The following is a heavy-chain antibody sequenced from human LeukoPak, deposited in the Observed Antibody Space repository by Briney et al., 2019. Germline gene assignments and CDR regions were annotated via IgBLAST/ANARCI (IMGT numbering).Heavy chain of an antibody. J-gene: IGHJ4*02. Sequence: GGSLRLPCAASGFTFSSYAMSWVRQAPGKGLEWVAVISSDGSKKDYADSVKGRFTISRDNSKNTLYLQMNSLRAEDTAVYYCARGAHKRDDYGGFFDYWGQGTLVTVSS. D-gene: IGHD4-23*01. CDR3: ARGAHKRDDYGGFFDY. CDR2: ISSDGSKK. V-gene: IGHV3-30*04. CDR1: GFTFSSYA.